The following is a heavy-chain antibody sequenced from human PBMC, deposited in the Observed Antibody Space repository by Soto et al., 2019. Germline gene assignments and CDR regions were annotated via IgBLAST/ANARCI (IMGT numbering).Heavy chain of an antibody. D-gene: IGHD3-3*01. Sequence: PGGSLRLSCAASGFTVSSNYMSWVRQAPGKGLEWVSVIYSGGSTYYADSVKGRFTISRDNSKNTLYLQMNSLRAEDTAVYYCARGGDEPTDFWSGYTNDYWGQGTLVTV. J-gene: IGHJ4*02. V-gene: IGHV3-66*01. CDR1: GFTVSSNY. CDR2: IYSGGST. CDR3: ARGGDEPTDFWSGYTNDY.